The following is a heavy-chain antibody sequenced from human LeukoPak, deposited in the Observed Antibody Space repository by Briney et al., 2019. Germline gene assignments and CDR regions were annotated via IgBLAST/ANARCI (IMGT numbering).Heavy chain of an antibody. CDR3: AKDSTGWSRDY. D-gene: IGHD6-19*01. Sequence: GGTLRLSCGASGFTFSSYGMSWVRQAPGKGLEWVSTIIKTGGSTNYADSVKGRFTISRDNSKNTVYLQINSLRAEDTAIYYCAKDSTGWSRDYWGQGTLVTVSS. J-gene: IGHJ4*02. CDR1: GFTFSSYG. CDR2: IIKTGGST. V-gene: IGHV3-23*01.